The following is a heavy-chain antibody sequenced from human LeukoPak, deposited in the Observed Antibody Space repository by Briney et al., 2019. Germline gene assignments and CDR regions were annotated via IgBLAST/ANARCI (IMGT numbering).Heavy chain of an antibody. CDR1: GYTFSAYG. CDR3: ARDSHIAEVAYYFDY. J-gene: IGHJ4*02. CDR2: ISVYNGNT. V-gene: IGHV1-18*01. D-gene: IGHD6-13*01. Sequence: ASVKVSCKASGYTFSAYGISWVRQAPGQGLGWMGWISVYNGNTNYAQKVQGRVALTTDTSTSTAYMELRSLRSDDTAVYFCARDSHIAEVAYYFDYWGQGTLVTVSS.